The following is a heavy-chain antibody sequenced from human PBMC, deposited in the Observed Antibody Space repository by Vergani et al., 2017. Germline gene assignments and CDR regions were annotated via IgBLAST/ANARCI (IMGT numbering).Heavy chain of an antibody. D-gene: IGHD3-3*01. CDR2: ISSSGSTI. J-gene: IGHJ6*02. V-gene: IGHV3-11*04. CDR3: ARDMEDFWSGYHYYYYGMDV. CDR1: GFTFSDYY. Sequence: QVQLVESGGGLVKPGGSLRLSCAASGFTFSDYYMSWIRQAPGKGLEWVSYISSSGSTIYYADSVKGRFTISRDNAKNSLYLQTNSLRAEDTAVYYCARDMEDFWSGYHYYYYGMDVWGQGTTVTVSS.